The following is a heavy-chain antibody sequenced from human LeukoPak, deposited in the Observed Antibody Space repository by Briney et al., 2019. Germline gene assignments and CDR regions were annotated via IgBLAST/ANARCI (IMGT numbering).Heavy chain of an antibody. D-gene: IGHD6-13*01. Sequence: GGSLRLSRAASGFTFSSYGMHWVRQAPGKGLEWVAVISYDGSNKYYADSVKGRFTISRDNSKNTLYLQMNSLRAEDTAVYYCAKDIGSSWNTYYFDYWGQGTLVTVSS. CDR2: ISYDGSNK. V-gene: IGHV3-30*18. J-gene: IGHJ4*02. CDR3: AKDIGSSWNTYYFDY. CDR1: GFTFSSYG.